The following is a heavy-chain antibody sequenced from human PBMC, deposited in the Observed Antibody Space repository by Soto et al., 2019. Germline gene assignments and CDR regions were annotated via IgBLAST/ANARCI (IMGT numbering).Heavy chain of an antibody. V-gene: IGHV3-53*01. J-gene: IGHJ6*02. CDR1: GFTVSNNY. CDR2: IYSGGST. D-gene: IGHD3-10*01. Sequence: GGSLRLSCAASGFTVSNNYMSWVRQAPGKGLEWVSLIYSGGSTFYADSVKGRFTISRDNSKNTLFLQMNSLRAEDTAVYFCARCHYSGSARTYGMDVWGQGTTVTVSS. CDR3: ARCHYSGSARTYGMDV.